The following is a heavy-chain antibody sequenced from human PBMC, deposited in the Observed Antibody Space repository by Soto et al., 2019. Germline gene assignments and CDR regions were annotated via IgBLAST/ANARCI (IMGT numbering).Heavy chain of an antibody. V-gene: IGHV1-69*06. CDR2: IIPIFGTA. J-gene: IGHJ6*02. D-gene: IGHD2-15*01. Sequence: SVKVSCKASGGTFSSYAISWVRQAPGQGLEWMGGIIPIFGTANYAQKFQGRVTITADKSTSTAYMELSSLRSEDTAVYYCASSTRATHRYYYYYYRMDVWGQGTTVTVSS. CDR1: GGTFSSYA. CDR3: ASSTRATHRYYYYYYRMDV.